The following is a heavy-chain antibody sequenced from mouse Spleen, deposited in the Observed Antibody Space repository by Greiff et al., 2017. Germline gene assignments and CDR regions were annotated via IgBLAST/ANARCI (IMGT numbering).Heavy chain of an antibody. CDR1: GYTFTSYW. V-gene: IGHV1-69*01. CDR3: ARPYYGNPFAY. J-gene: IGHJ3*01. CDR2: IDPSDSYT. Sequence: QVQLQQPGAELVMPGASVKLSCKASGYTFTSYWMHWVKQRPGQGLEWIGEIDPSDSYTNYYQKFKGKATLTVDKSSSTAYMQLSSLTSEDSAVYYCARPYYGNPFAYWGQGTLVTVSA. D-gene: IGHD2-10*01.